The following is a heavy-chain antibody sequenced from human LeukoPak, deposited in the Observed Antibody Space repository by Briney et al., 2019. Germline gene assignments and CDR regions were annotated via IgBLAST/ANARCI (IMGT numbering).Heavy chain of an antibody. CDR2: ISGSGANI. V-gene: IGHV3-23*01. D-gene: IGHD3-10*01. Sequence: GGSLRLSCAAAAFTFGNYAMSWVRQAPGKGLDWVSAISGSGANIHYADSVKGRFTISRDNSKNTLYLQMNSLRAEDTAVYFCAKDFTTGGSGSYLDTHFDYWGQGTLVTVSS. J-gene: IGHJ4*02. CDR1: AFTFGNYA. CDR3: AKDFTTGGSGSYLDTHFDY.